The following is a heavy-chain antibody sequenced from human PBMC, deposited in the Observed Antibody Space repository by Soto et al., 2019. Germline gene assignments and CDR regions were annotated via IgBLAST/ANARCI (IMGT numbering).Heavy chain of an antibody. V-gene: IGHV3-23*01. Sequence: PGGSLRLSCAASGFTFSSYAMSWVRQAPGKGLEWVSAISGGGGSTYYADSVKGRFTISRDNSKNTLYLQMNSLRAEDTAVYYCAKAGGVGYCSGGSCYDYWGQGTLVTVSS. CDR2: ISGGGGST. D-gene: IGHD2-15*01. CDR3: AKAGGVGYCSGGSCYDY. CDR1: GFTFSSYA. J-gene: IGHJ4*02.